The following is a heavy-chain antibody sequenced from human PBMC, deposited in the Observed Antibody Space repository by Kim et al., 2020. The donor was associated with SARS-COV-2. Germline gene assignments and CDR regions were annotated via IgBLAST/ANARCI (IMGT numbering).Heavy chain of an antibody. J-gene: IGHJ6*02. CDR3: ARGRYSSSWDNCYYYGLDV. D-gene: IGHD6-13*01. CDR2: AYINGNT. V-gene: IGHV4-61*02. CDR1: GDSITSGTYY. Sequence: SETLSLTCTVSGDSITSGTYYWNWIRQPAGKGLEWIGRAYINGNTNYNPSLKSRVTISIDTSKKQFSLKLSSVTAADTAVYYCARGRYSSSWDNCYYYGLDVWGQGTTVTVSS.